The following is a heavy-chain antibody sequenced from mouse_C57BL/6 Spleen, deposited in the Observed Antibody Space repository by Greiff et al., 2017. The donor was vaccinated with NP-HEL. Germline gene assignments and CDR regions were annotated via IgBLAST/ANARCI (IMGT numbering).Heavy chain of an antibody. Sequence: VQLQQSGPELVKPGASVKISCKASGYSFTSYYIHWVKQRPGQGLEWIGWIYPGSGNTKYNEKFKGKATLTADTSSSTAYMQLSSLTSEDSAVYYCARFPGTFYAMDYWGQGTSVTVSS. D-gene: IGHD4-1*01. CDR2: IYPGSGNT. V-gene: IGHV1-66*01. CDR1: GYSFTSYY. CDR3: ARFPGTFYAMDY. J-gene: IGHJ4*01.